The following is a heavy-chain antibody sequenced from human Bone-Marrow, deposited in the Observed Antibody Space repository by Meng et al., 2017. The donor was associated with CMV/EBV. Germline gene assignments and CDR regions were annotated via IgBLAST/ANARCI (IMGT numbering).Heavy chain of an antibody. J-gene: IGHJ4*02. CDR1: GGSISSYY. CDR2: IYYSGST. CDR3: ARGFLQLVFPFDY. V-gene: IGHV4-59*01. D-gene: IGHD6-6*01. Sequence: SETLSLTCTVSGGSISSYYWSWIRQPPGKGLEWIGYIYYSGSTNYNPSLKSRVTISVDTSKNQFSLKLSSLTAADTAVYYCARGFLQLVFPFDYCGQGTLVTVSS.